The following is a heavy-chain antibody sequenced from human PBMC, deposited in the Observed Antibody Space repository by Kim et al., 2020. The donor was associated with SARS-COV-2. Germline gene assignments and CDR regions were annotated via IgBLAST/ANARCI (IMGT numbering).Heavy chain of an antibody. CDR3: ARGFTMVRGVSL. Sequence: SETLSLTCAVYGGSFSGYYWSWIRQPPGKGLEWIGEINNSGSTNYNPSLKSRVTISVDTSKNQFSLKLSSVTAADTAVYYCARGFTMVRGVSLWGQGTLVTVSS. CDR1: GGSFSGYY. CDR2: INNSGST. D-gene: IGHD3-10*01. V-gene: IGHV4-34*01. J-gene: IGHJ4*02.